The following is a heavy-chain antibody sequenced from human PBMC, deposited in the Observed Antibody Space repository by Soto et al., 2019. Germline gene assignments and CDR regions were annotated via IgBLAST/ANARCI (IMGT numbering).Heavy chain of an antibody. J-gene: IGHJ5*02. CDR2: INHSGRT. Sequence: QVQLQQWGAGLLKPSETLSLTCAVYGGSFSGYYWSWIHQPPGKGLEWIGEINHSGRTNYNPSPKSRVTISIDSSENLFSLKVSSVTAADTAIYYCARDSLGIAVLGTGRSKYNWFDPWGQGTLVTVSS. CDR3: ARDSLGIAVLGTGRSKYNWFDP. D-gene: IGHD6-19*01. CDR1: GGSFSGYY. V-gene: IGHV4-34*01.